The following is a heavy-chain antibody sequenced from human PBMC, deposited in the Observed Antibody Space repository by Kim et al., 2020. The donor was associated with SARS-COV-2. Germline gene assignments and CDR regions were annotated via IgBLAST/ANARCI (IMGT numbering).Heavy chain of an antibody. CDR1: GFTFSSYS. D-gene: IGHD3-9*01. CDR3: ARDPRYGYDILTGGGY. Sequence: GGSLRLSCAASGFTFSSYSMNWVRQAPGKGLEWVSSISSSSSYIYYADSVKGRFTISRDNAKNSLYLQMNSLRAEDTAVYYCARDPRYGYDILTGGGYWGQGTLVTVSS. V-gene: IGHV3-21*01. CDR2: ISSSSSYI. J-gene: IGHJ4*02.